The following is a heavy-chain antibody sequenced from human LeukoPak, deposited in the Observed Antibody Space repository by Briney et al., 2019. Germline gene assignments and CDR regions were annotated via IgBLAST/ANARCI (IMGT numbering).Heavy chain of an antibody. V-gene: IGHV3-7*04. D-gene: IGHD5-12*01. J-gene: IGHJ4*02. CDR1: GFTFSSNW. CDR2: IKEDGSVK. Sequence: GGSLRLSCVVSGFTFSSNWMSWVRQAPGKGLEWVGNIKEDGSVKYYVDSVKGRFTISRDNAKNSLYLQMNSLTAEDTAVYYCARGGGSGYDWGTVYWGQGTLVTVSS. CDR3: ARGGGSGYDWGTVY.